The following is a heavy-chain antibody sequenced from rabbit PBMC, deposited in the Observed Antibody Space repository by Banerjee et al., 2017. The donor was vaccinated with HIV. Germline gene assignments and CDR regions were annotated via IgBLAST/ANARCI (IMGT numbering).Heavy chain of an antibody. CDR3: ARTHYGTSSGWYIEWLDL. J-gene: IGHJ5*01. Sequence: QEQLVESGGGLVKPEGSLTLSCKASGFPFSDKAVMCWVRQAPGKGLEWIACIYAGSSGSTYYASWAKGRFTISKTSSTTVTLQMTSLTAADTATYFCARTHYGTSSGWYIEWLDLWGPGTLVTVS. D-gene: IGHD1-1*01. CDR1: GFPFSDKAV. CDR2: IYAGSSGST. V-gene: IGHV1S45*01.